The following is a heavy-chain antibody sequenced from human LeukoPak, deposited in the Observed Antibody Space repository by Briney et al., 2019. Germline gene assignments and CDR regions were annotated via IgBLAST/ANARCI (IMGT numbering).Heavy chain of an antibody. CDR2: INPNSGGT. D-gene: IGHD6-19*01. V-gene: IGHV1-2*02. Sequence: ASVKVSCKASGYTFTGSYMHWVRQAPGQGLEWMGGINPNSGGTTSAQKFQGRVTMTRDTSISTAYMELSRLSLDDTAVFYCVRSTSGWYPHFDYWGQGTLVTGSS. CDR3: VRSTSGWYPHFDY. CDR1: GYTFTGSY. J-gene: IGHJ4*02.